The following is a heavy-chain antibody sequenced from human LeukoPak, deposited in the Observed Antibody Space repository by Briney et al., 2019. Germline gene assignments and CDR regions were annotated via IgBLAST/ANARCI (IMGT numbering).Heavy chain of an antibody. CDR3: GRVTASQHPYIDS. D-gene: IGHD2-2*01. CDR2: INSDGSIK. CDR1: GFTLRSYW. J-gene: IGHJ4*02. V-gene: IGHV3-74*03. Sequence: PGGSLRLSCAASGFTLRSYWMHWFRQAPGKGLVWVSRINSDGSIKTYADSVEGRFTISRDNADNTLYLQMNSLRVEDTAVYYCGRVTASQHPYIDSWGQGTLLIVSS.